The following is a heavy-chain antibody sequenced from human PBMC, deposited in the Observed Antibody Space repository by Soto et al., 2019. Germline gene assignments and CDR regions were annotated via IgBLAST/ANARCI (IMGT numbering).Heavy chain of an antibody. V-gene: IGHV2-5*02. CDR2: IYWDDDK. J-gene: IGHJ4*02. Sequence: QITLKESGPTLVKPTQTLSLTCSFSGFSLSTSGVGVGWIRQPPGKALEWLALIYWDDDKRYSPSLKSRLTITKDTSKNQVVLTMTNMDPVDTATYYCAHRQDYGEMHYWGQGALVTVSS. CDR1: GFSLSTSGVG. D-gene: IGHD4-17*01. CDR3: AHRQDYGEMHY.